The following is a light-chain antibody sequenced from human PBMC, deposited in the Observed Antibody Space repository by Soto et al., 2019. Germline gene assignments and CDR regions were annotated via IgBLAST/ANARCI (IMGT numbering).Light chain of an antibody. V-gene: IGKV3-20*01. CDR1: QSVSNNY. J-gene: IGKJ1*01. CDR2: GAS. Sequence: EIVFTPSPGTLSLSPWERTTLSFMASQSVSNNYLAWYQQKPGQGPRLLIYGASSRATGIPDRFSGSGSGTDFTLTISRLEPEDFAVYYCQQYGTPPQTFGQGTKVE. CDR3: QQYGTPPQT.